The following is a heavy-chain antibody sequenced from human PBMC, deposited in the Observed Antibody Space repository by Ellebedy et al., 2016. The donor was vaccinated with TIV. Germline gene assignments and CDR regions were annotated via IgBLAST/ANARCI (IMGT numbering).Heavy chain of an antibody. Sequence: GESLKISCAASGFTFSSYAMHWVRQAPGKGLEWVAVISYDGSNKYYADSVKGRFTISRDNSKNTLYLQMNSLRADDTAVYYCAKDSKEFRSWGQGTLVTVSS. V-gene: IGHV3-30*04. CDR2: ISYDGSNK. CDR3: AKDSKEFRS. D-gene: IGHD2/OR15-2a*01. J-gene: IGHJ5*02. CDR1: GFTFSSYA.